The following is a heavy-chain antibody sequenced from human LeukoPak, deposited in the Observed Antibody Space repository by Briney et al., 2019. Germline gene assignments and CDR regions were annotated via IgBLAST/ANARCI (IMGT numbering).Heavy chain of an antibody. CDR3: ARQRRYYYDSSGYYPFDY. CDR1: GYSFTSYW. J-gene: IGHJ4*02. Sequence: GESLKISCKGSGYSFTSYWIGWVRQMPGKGLEWMGIIYPGDSDTRYSPSFQGQVTISADKSISTAYLQWSSLKASDTATYYCARQRRYYYDSSGYYPFDYWGQGTLVTVSS. CDR2: IYPGDSDT. V-gene: IGHV5-51*01. D-gene: IGHD3-22*01.